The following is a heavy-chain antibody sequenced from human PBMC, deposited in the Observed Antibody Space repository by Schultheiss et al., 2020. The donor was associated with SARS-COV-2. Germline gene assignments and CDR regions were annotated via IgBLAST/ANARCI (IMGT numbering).Heavy chain of an antibody. D-gene: IGHD3-9*01. V-gene: IGHV4-34*01. Sequence: SETLSLTCAVYGGSFSGYYWSWIRQPPGKGLEWIGEINHSGSTNYNPSLKSRVTISVDTSKNQFSLKLSSVTAADTAVYYCARQYYDILAGYYIDYWGQGTLVTVSS. J-gene: IGHJ4*02. CDR3: ARQYYDILAGYYIDY. CDR1: GGSFSGYY. CDR2: INHSGST.